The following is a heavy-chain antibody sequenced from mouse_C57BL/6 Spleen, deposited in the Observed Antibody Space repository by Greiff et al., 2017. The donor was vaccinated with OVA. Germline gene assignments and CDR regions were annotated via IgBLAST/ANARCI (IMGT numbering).Heavy chain of an antibody. CDR2: INPSSGYT. Sequence: VQRVESGAELAKPGASVKLSCKASGYTFTSYWMHWVKQRPGQGLEWIGYINPSSGYTKYNQKFKDKATLTADKSSSTAYMQLSSLTYEDSAVYYCARPQTAQAPWFAYWGQGTLVTVSA. V-gene: IGHV1-7*01. CDR1: GYTFTSYW. D-gene: IGHD3-2*02. J-gene: IGHJ3*01. CDR3: ARPQTAQAPWFAY.